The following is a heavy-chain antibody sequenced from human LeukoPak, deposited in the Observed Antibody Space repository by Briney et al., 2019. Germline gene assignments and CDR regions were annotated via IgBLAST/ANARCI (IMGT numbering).Heavy chain of an antibody. CDR3: ARDPAGASSSWYYFDN. V-gene: IGHV3-21*04. Sequence: GGSLRLSCAASGFTLSGYSMTWVRQAPGKGLECVSFITCSSNYIYYADSVKGRFTISRDTAKNSLYLQMSSLRTEDTAMYYCARDPAGASSSWYYFDNWGQGTLVTVSS. CDR1: GFTLSGYS. D-gene: IGHD6-13*01. CDR2: ITCSSNYI. J-gene: IGHJ4*02.